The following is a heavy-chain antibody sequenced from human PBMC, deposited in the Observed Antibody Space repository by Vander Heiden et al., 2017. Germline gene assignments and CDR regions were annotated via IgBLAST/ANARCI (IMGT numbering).Heavy chain of an antibody. CDR1: GGCISSSSYY. D-gene: IGHD6-19*01. Sequence: QLQLQESGPGLVKPSETLSLTCTVSGGCISSSSYYWGWLRQPPGKGLEWIGSIYYSGSTYYNPSLKSRVTISVDTSKNQFSLKLSSVTAADTAVYYCARQKGSGWFEYYFDYWGQGTLVTVSS. V-gene: IGHV4-39*01. J-gene: IGHJ4*02. CDR2: IYYSGST. CDR3: ARQKGSGWFEYYFDY.